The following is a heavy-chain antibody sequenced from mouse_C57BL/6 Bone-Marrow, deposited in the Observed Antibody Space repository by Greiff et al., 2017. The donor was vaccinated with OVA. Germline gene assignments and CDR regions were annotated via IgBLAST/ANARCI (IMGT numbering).Heavy chain of an antibody. CDR2: IWSDGST. CDR1: GFSLTSYG. D-gene: IGHD1-1*01. V-gene: IGHV2-6-1*01. J-gene: IGHJ4*01. Sequence: QVQLQQSGPGLVAPSQSLSITCTVSGFSLTSYGVHWVRQPPGKGLEWLVVIWSDGSTTYNSALKSRLSISKDNSKSQVFLKMNSLQTDDTAMYYCARHAYGDDEGAMDYWGQGTSVTVSS. CDR3: ARHAYGDDEGAMDY.